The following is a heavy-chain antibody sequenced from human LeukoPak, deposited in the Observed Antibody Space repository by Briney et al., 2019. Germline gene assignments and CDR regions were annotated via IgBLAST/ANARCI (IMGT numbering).Heavy chain of an antibody. V-gene: IGHV1-18*01. CDR2: ISAYNGNT. Sequence: ASVKVSCKASGYTFTSYGISWVRQAPGQGLEWMGWISAYNGNTNYAQKLQGRVTMTTDTSTSTAYMELRSLRSDDTAVYYCARDLRFIQPKVFDVWSQRTLVTVSS. CDR1: GYTFTSYG. D-gene: IGHD3-3*01. CDR3: ARDLRFIQPKVFDV. J-gene: IGHJ3*01.